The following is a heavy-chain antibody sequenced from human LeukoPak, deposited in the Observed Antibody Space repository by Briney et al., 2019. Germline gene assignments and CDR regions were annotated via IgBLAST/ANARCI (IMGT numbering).Heavy chain of an antibody. CDR3: AAPGASGFVGNFWSGPLDF. D-gene: IGHD3-3*01. Sequence: ASVTVSCMASVYTFTSHYMHWVRQAPGQGLEWMGIINPSAGSTSYPQKFQGRVTMTRDTSTSTVYLELSSLRSEDTAVYYCAAPGASGFVGNFWSGPLDFWGQGTLVTVSS. V-gene: IGHV1-46*01. CDR1: VYTFTSHY. CDR2: INPSAGST. J-gene: IGHJ4*02.